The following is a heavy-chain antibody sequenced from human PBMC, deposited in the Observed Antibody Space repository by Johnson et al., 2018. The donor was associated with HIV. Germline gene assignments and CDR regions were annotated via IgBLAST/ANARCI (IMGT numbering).Heavy chain of an antibody. J-gene: IGHJ3*02. CDR3: AKDLPRITTCISAFDI. CDR1: GFTFSNYA. Sequence: QVQLVESGGGVVQPGGSLRLSCAASGFTFSNYAMHWVRQAPGKGLEWVAFIRYDGSKIYYADSVKGRFTISRDNSKNTLYLQMHSLRIEDTAVYYCAKDLPRITTCISAFDIWGQGTMVTVSS. V-gene: IGHV3-30*02. D-gene: IGHD1-14*01. CDR2: IRYDGSKI.